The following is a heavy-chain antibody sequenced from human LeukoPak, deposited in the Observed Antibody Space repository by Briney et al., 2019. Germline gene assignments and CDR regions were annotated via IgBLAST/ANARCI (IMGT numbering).Heavy chain of an antibody. Sequence: SETLSLTCTVSGGSISSSSYYWGWIRQPPGKEREWIGSIYYSGSTYYNPSLKSRVTISVDTSKNQFSLKLSSVTAADTAVYYCARDQGNILTGYHWFDPWGQGTLVTVSS. CDR3: ARDQGNILTGYHWFDP. V-gene: IGHV4-39*07. CDR2: IYYSGST. D-gene: IGHD3-9*01. CDR1: GGSISSSSYY. J-gene: IGHJ5*02.